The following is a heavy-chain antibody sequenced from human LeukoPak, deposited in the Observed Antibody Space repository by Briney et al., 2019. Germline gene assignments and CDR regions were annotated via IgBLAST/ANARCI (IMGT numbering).Heavy chain of an antibody. J-gene: IGHJ4*02. Sequence: GGSLRLSCAASGFTFSAYWMSWVRQAPGKGLEWVANIKQDGSQTYHADSVKGRFTISRDNSKNTLYLQMNSLRAEDTAVYYCAKGPRPPYYYDSSGYYPDYWGQGTLVTVSS. V-gene: IGHV3-7*01. CDR2: IKQDGSQT. CDR3: AKGPRPPYYYDSSGYYPDY. D-gene: IGHD3-22*01. CDR1: GFTFSAYW.